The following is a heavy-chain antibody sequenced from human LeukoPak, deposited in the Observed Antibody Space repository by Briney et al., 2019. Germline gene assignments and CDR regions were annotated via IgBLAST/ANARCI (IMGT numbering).Heavy chain of an antibody. CDR2: ISSSSTYI. Sequence: PGGSLRLSCAASGFTFSSYSMNWVRQAPGKGLEWVSSISSSSTYIYYADSVRGRFTISRDNAKNSLYLQMNSLRAEDTAVYYCARGMVVTAFLSYFDYWGQGTLVTVSS. CDR3: ARGMVVTAFLSYFDY. D-gene: IGHD2-21*02. CDR1: GFTFSSYS. J-gene: IGHJ4*02. V-gene: IGHV3-21*01.